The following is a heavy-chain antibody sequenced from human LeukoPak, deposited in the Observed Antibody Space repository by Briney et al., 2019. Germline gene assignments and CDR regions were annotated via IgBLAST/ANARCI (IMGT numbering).Heavy chain of an antibody. J-gene: IGHJ4*02. D-gene: IGHD3-10*01. CDR3: ARAYYYGSGTNDF. V-gene: IGHV1-2*02. CDR1: GYTFIGYY. Sequence: ASVKVSCKASGYTFIGYYIHWVRQAPGQGLQWLGWINPNSGDTNYAQKFQGRVTMTRDTSITTAYMELSRLRSDDTAVYYCARAYYYGSGTNDFWGQGTLVTVSS. CDR2: INPNSGDT.